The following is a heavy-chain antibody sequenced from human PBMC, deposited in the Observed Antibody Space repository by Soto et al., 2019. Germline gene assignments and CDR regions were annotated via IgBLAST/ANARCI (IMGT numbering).Heavy chain of an antibody. J-gene: IGHJ6*02. V-gene: IGHV4-34*01. CDR1: GGSFSGYY. CDR3: ARSTYYYDSSGYPTLKFYYYYGMYV. D-gene: IGHD3-22*01. Sequence: PSETLSLTCAVYGGSFSGYYWSWIRQPPGKGLEWIGEINHSGSTNYNPSLKSRVTISVDTSKNQFSLKLSSVTAADTAVYYCARSTYYYDSSGYPTLKFYYYYGMYVCGQGTTVTVSS. CDR2: INHSGST.